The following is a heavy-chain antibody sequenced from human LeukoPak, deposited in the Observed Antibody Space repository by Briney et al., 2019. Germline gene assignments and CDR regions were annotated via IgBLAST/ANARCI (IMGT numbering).Heavy chain of an antibody. J-gene: IGHJ3*02. V-gene: IGHV3-21*01. CDR3: AREIVVTARTNAFDI. D-gene: IGHD3-22*01. CDR1: GFTFSSYS. CDR2: ISSSSSYI. Sequence: GGSLRLSCGASGFTFSSYSMNWVRQAPGKGLEWVSSISSSSSYIYYADPVKGRFTISRDNAKNSLYLQMNSLRAEDTAVYYCAREIVVTARTNAFDIWGQGTMVTVSS.